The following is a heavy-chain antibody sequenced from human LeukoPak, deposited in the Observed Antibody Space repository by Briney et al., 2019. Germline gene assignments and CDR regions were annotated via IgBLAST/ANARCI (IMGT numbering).Heavy chain of an antibody. CDR1: GGSISSYY. D-gene: IGHD5-12*01. V-gene: IGHV4-59*06. CDR3: ARARGSYFDY. CDR2: IYYSGST. J-gene: IGHJ4*02. Sequence: KPSETLSLTCTVSGGSISSYYWTWIRQHPGKGLEWIGYIYYSGSTYYNPSLMSRLTISVDTSKNQFSLKLTSVTAADTAPYYCARARGSYFDYWGQGTLVTVSS.